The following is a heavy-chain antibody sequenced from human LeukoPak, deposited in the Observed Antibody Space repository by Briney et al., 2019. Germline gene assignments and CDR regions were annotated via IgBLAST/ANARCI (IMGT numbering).Heavy chain of an antibody. J-gene: IGHJ4*02. V-gene: IGHV3-7*01. Sequence: GGSLRLSCAASGFTFSSYWMSWVHQAPGKGLEWVANIKQDGSEKYYVDSVKGRFTISRDNAKNSLYLQMNSLRAEDTAVYYCAREELGIGYYFDYWGQGTLVTVSS. CDR2: IKQDGSEK. CDR3: AREELGIGYYFDY. CDR1: GFTFSSYW. D-gene: IGHD7-27*01.